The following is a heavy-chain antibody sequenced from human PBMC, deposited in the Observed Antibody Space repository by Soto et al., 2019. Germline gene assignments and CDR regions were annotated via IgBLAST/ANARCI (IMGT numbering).Heavy chain of an antibody. Sequence: QVQLVQSGAEVKKPGSSVKVSCKASGGTFSSYAISWVRQAPGQGLEWMGGIIPIFGTANYAQKFQGRVTVTXXEXTXTAYMELSSLISEDTAVYYCARDGGNDSHSYYGMDVWGQGTTVTVSS. CDR1: GGTFSSYA. CDR3: ARDGGNDSHSYYGMDV. V-gene: IGHV1-69*05. D-gene: IGHD2-21*02. J-gene: IGHJ6*02. CDR2: IIPIFGTA.